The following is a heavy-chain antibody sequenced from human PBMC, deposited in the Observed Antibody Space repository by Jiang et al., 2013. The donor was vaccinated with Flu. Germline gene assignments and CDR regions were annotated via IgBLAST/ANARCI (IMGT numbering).Heavy chain of an antibody. J-gene: IGHJ3*02. CDR1: GFTFSSYA. D-gene: IGHD2-15*01. Sequence: GRSLRLSCAASGFTFSSYAMHWVRQAPGKGLEWVAVISYDGSNKYYADSVKGRFTISRDNSKNTLYLQMNSLRAEDTAVYYCARSRREVATIRYCSGGSCYDAFDIWGQGTMVTVSS. CDR2: ISYDGSNK. V-gene: IGHV3-30-3*01. CDR3: ARSRREVATIRYCSGGSCYDAFDI.